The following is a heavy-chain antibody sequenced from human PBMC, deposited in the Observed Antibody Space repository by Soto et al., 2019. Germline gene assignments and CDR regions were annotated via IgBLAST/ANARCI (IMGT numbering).Heavy chain of an antibody. CDR1: GGSISSYY. J-gene: IGHJ4*02. CDR3: ARALSSAAGLYFDY. V-gene: IGHV4-4*07. D-gene: IGHD6-13*01. CDR2: IHTTEST. Sequence: ASETLSLTCTVSGGSISSYYWSWIRQPAGKGMEWIGRIHTTESTNYNPSLKSRVTMSIDTSNNQFSLKLSSLTAADTAVYYCARALSSAAGLYFDYWGQGTLVTVSS.